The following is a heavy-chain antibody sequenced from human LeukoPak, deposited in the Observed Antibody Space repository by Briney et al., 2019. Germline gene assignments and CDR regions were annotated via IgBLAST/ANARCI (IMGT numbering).Heavy chain of an antibody. Sequence: GESLKFSCRASGYRFTTYWIAWLRQMPGKGLEWMGIIYPGDSDTRYSPSFEGQVTISADKSITTAYLQWSSLKASDTAMYYCARQITDQSSGYDSIDYWGQGTLVTVSS. CDR1: GYRFTTYW. CDR2: IYPGDSDT. V-gene: IGHV5-51*01. D-gene: IGHD5-12*01. CDR3: ARQITDQSSGYDSIDY. J-gene: IGHJ4*02.